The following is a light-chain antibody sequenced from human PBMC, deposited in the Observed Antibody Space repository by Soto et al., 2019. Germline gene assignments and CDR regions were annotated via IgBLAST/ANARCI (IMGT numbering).Light chain of an antibody. CDR3: QQYGSSPNT. J-gene: IGKJ4*01. Sequence: EIVLTQSPATLSLSPGERATLSCRASQSVSSYLAWYQQKPGEAPRLLIYGASSRATGIPDRFSGSGSGTDFTLTISRLEPEDFAVYYCQQYGSSPNTFGGGTKVDIK. V-gene: IGKV3-20*01. CDR1: QSVSSY. CDR2: GAS.